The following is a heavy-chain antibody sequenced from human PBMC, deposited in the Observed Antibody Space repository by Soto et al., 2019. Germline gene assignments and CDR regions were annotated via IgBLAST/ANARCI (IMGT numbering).Heavy chain of an antibody. CDR1: GGSFSGYY. V-gene: IGHV4-34*01. J-gene: IGHJ6*02. CDR3: ARHSPTSYSSAYYYYYYGMDV. Sequence: PSETLSLTCAVYGGSFSGYYWSWIRQPPGKGLEWNGEINHSGSTNYNPSHKSRITISVDTSKNQFSLKLNSVTAADTAVYYCARHSPTSYSSAYYYYYYGMDVWGQGTTVTVSS. CDR2: INHSGST. D-gene: IGHD6-25*01.